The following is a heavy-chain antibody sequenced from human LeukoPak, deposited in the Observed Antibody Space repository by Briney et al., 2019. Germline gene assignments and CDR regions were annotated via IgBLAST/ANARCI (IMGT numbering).Heavy chain of an antibody. CDR1: GFTFSDYY. V-gene: IGHV3-11*06. D-gene: IGHD1-1*01. J-gene: IGHJ4*02. CDR2: ISSSSSYI. Sequence: GGSLRLSCAASGFTFSDYYMSWIRKAPGKGLEWVSSISSSSSYIHYADSMKGRFTISRDNAKNSLYLQMNSLRVEDTAVYYCAPHPGTTSYWGQGTLVTVSS. CDR3: APHPGTTSY.